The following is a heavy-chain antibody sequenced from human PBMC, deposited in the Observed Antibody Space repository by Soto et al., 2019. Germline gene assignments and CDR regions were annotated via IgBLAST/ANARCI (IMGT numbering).Heavy chain of an antibody. D-gene: IGHD1-1*01. J-gene: IGHJ4*02. V-gene: IGHV1-69*02. Sequence: QVQLVQSGAEVKKPGSSVKVSCKASGGTFSSYTISWVRQAPGQGLEWMGRIIPILGIANYAQKFQGRVTITADKSTGPAEMELSSLRSEDTAVDYGASRLEGGTTGYWGQGTLVTVSA. CDR2: IIPILGIA. CDR3: ASRLEGGTTGY. CDR1: GGTFSSYT.